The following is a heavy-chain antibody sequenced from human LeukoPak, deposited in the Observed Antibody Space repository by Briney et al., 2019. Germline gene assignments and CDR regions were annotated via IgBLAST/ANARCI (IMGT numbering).Heavy chain of an antibody. Sequence: GGSLRLSCAASGFTFSSYSMNWVRQAPGKGLEWVSSISSSSSYIYYADSVKGRFTNSRDNAKNSLYLQMNSLRAEDTAVYYCVLRYFDWFREFDYWGQGTLVTVSS. J-gene: IGHJ4*02. CDR3: VLRYFDWFREFDY. V-gene: IGHV3-21*01. CDR1: GFTFSSYS. CDR2: ISSSSSYI. D-gene: IGHD3-9*01.